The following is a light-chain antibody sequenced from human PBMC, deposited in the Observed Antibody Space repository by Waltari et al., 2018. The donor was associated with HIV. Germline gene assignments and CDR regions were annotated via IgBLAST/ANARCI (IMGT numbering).Light chain of an antibody. CDR2: STN. CDR1: TGSVSTSYY. Sequence: QTAVTQEPSFSVCPGETVTPTCGLSTGSVSTSYYPSWYQQTPGQAPRTLIYSTNTRSSGVPDRFSGSILGNKAALTITGAQADDESDYYCVLYMGSGIWVFGGGTKLTVL. J-gene: IGLJ3*02. V-gene: IGLV8-61*01. CDR3: VLYMGSGIWV.